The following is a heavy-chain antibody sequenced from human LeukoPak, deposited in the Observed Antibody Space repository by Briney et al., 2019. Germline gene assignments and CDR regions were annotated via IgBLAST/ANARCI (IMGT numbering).Heavy chain of an antibody. CDR1: GGSITSYY. Sequence: SETLSLTCNVSGGSITSYYWNWIRQLPGKGLEWIGYIYYTGSTNSNPSLRSRVTMSLDTSKNQFSLKLSSVTATDTARYYCAGSYFYDGNRYFDYWGQGALVTVSS. D-gene: IGHD3-22*01. V-gene: IGHV4-59*08. J-gene: IGHJ4*02. CDR3: AGSYFYDGNRYFDY. CDR2: IYYTGST.